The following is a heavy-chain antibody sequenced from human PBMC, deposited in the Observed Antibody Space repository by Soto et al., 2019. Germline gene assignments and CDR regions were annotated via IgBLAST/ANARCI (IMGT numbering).Heavy chain of an antibody. CDR1: GYTFTSYA. CDR3: ARDLDFWSGYYTGDY. CDR2: INAGNGNT. V-gene: IGHV1-3*01. Sequence: GASVKVSCKASGYTFTSYAMHWVRQAPGQRLEWMGWINAGNGNTKYSQKFQGRVTITRDTSASTAYMELSSLRSEDTAVYYCARDLDFWSGYYTGDYWGQGTLVTVYS. D-gene: IGHD3-3*01. J-gene: IGHJ4*02.